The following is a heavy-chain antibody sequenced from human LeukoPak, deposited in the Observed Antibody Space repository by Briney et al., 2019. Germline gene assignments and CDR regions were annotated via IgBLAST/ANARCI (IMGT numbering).Heavy chain of an antibody. V-gene: IGHV1-69*04. Sequence: GASVKVSCKASGGTFSSYAISWVRQAPGQGLEWMGRIIPILGIANYAQKFQGRVTITADKSTSTAYMELRSLRSDDTAVYYCARVAVGATGYGYWGQGTLVTVSS. CDR1: GGTFSSYA. CDR2: IIPILGIA. J-gene: IGHJ4*02. D-gene: IGHD1-26*01. CDR3: ARVAVGATGYGY.